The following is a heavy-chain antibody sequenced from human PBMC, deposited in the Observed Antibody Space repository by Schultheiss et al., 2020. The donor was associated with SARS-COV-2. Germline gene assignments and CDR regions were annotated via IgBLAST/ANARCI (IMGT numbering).Heavy chain of an antibody. D-gene: IGHD3-9*01. Sequence: GSLRLSCAASGFTFSTAWMSWVRQAPGKGLEWVAVISYDGSNKYYADSVKGRFTISRDNSKNTLYLQMNSLRAEDTAVYYCARLDDYDILTGFRYYYYGMDVWGQGTSVTVSS. CDR2: ISYDGSNK. V-gene: IGHV3-30*03. CDR3: ARLDDYDILTGFRYYYYGMDV. J-gene: IGHJ6*02. CDR1: GFTFSTAW.